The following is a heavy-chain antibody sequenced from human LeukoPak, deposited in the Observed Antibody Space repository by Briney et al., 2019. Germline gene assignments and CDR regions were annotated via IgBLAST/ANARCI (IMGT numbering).Heavy chain of an antibody. Sequence: PGGSLRLSCAASGFTFSSYSMNWVRQAPGKGLEWVSSISSSSSYIYYADSVKGRFTISRDNAKNSLYLQMNSLRAEDTAVYYCARVSYPPEDSLAWLDYWGQGTLVTVSS. CDR1: GFTFSSYS. V-gene: IGHV3-21*01. D-gene: IGHD6-6*01. CDR2: ISSSSSYI. CDR3: ARVSYPPEDSLAWLDY. J-gene: IGHJ4*02.